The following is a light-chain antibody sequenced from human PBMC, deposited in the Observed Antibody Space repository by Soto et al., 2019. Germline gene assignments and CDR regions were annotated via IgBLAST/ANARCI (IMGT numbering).Light chain of an antibody. CDR2: DAS. CDR3: QQRSSWWT. J-gene: IGKJ1*01. Sequence: ETVLTQSPATLSLSPGDRATLSCRASQSITTYLAWYQQKTGQASKLLFYDASNRATGIPARFSASGSGTDFTLTISSLEPEDSAVYYCQQRSSWWTFGQGAKVEIK. CDR1: QSITTY. V-gene: IGKV3-11*01.